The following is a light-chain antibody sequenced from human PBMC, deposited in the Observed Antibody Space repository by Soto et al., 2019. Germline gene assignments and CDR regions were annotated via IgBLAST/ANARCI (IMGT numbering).Light chain of an antibody. Sequence: DIQMTQSPSSLPASAGDRVTISWRASQGISNYLAWYQQRQGKVPKILIYTASTLQSGVPSRFSGSGSGAEFTLTISRLQPEDVKTYYCQKYNSDPWTFGQGTKVDIK. CDR3: QKYNSDPWT. CDR2: TAS. J-gene: IGKJ1*01. V-gene: IGKV1-27*01. CDR1: QGISNY.